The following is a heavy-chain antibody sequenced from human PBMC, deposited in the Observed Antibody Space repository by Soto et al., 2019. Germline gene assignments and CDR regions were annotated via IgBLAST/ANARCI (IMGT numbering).Heavy chain of an antibody. Sequence: ASVKVSCKASGYSFTIYVISCVRQAPGQGLEWMGWISAYNGNTNYAQKLKGRVTMTTDTSTSTAYMELRSLRSDDTAVYYCARDDGTTNHNWFDPWGQGTLVTVSS. CDR3: ARDDGTTNHNWFDP. J-gene: IGHJ5*02. V-gene: IGHV1-18*01. CDR1: GYSFTIYV. D-gene: IGHD1-1*01. CDR2: ISAYNGNT.